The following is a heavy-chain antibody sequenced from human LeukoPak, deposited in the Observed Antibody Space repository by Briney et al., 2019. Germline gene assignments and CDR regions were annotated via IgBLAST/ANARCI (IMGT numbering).Heavy chain of an antibody. CDR3: ARGLKGAYDFWSGYYTMENYYYYYGMDV. D-gene: IGHD3-3*01. J-gene: IGHJ6*02. CDR2: ISSNGGNT. V-gene: IGHV3-64*04. CDR1: GFTFSADA. Sequence: GGSLRLSCSASGFTFSADAMYWVRQAPGKGLEYVSAISSNGGNTYYPGSVKGRFTISRENAKNSLYLQMNSLRAGDTAVYYCARGLKGAYDFWSGYYTMENYYYYYGMDVWGQGTTVTVSS.